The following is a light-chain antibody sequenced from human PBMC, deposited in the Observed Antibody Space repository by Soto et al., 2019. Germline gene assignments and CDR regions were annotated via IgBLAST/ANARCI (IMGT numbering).Light chain of an antibody. CDR1: RTVSTN. J-gene: IGKJ3*01. CDR2: YTS. Sequence: DIVMTQSPATLSVSPGERATLSCRASRTVSTNSARYQQYPGQAPRLLIQYTSTRATGIPGRFSGSGSDKEFTLTISSLQSEGSAVYYCQQYNNWPPGATFGPGTKVEIK. V-gene: IGKV3-15*01. CDR3: QQYNNWPPGAT.